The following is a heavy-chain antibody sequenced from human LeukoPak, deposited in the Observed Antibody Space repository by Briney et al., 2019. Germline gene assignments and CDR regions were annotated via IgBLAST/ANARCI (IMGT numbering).Heavy chain of an antibody. CDR2: IYYSGST. D-gene: IGHD1-26*01. Sequence: PSETLSLTCTVSGGSISSYYWSWIRQPPGKGLEWIGYIYYSGSTNYNPSLKSRVTISVDTSKNQFSLKLSSVTAADTAVYYCASGELPYYFDYWGQGTLVTVSS. V-gene: IGHV4-59*01. CDR3: ASGELPYYFDY. J-gene: IGHJ4*02. CDR1: GGSISSYY.